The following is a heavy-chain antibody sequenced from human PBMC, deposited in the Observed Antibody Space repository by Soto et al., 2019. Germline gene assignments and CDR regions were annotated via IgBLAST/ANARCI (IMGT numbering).Heavy chain of an antibody. V-gene: IGHV1-69*12. J-gene: IGHJ6*02. CDR2: IIPIFGTA. CDR1: GGTFSSYA. CDR3: ARDSPPSTLAAAGPYYYYGMDV. Sequence: QVQLVQSGAEVKKPGSSVKVSCKASGGTFSSYAISWVRQAPGQGLEWMGGIIPIFGTANYAQKFQGRVTITADESTSTAYMELSSLRSEDTAVYYCARDSPPSTLAAAGPYYYYGMDVWGQGTTVTVSS. D-gene: IGHD6-13*01.